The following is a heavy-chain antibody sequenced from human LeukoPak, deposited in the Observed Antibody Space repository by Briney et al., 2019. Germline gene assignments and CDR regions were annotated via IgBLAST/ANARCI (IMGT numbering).Heavy chain of an antibody. J-gene: IGHJ5*02. CDR1: GYTFTSYG. CDR3: ARRDERWFGEDP. D-gene: IGHD3-10*01. CDR2: ISAYNGNT. Sequence: ASVTVSCKASGYTFTSYGISWVRQAPGQGLEWMGWISAYNGNTNYAQKLQGRVSMTTDTSTSTAYMELRSLRSDDTAVYYCARRDERWFGEDPWGQGTLVTVSS. V-gene: IGHV1-18*01.